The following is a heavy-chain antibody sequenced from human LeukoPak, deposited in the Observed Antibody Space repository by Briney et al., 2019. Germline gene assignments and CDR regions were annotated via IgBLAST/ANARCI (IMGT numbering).Heavy chain of an antibody. J-gene: IGHJ6*02. CDR1: GGTFSSYA. D-gene: IGHD2-15*01. Sequence: SVKVSCKASGGTFSSYAISWVRQAPGQGLEWMGRIIPIFGIANYAQKFQGRVTITAGKSTSTAYMELSSLRSEDTAVYYCARDQAVVVAAEDYYGMDVWGQGTTVTVSS. V-gene: IGHV1-69*04. CDR3: ARDQAVVVAAEDYYGMDV. CDR2: IIPIFGIA.